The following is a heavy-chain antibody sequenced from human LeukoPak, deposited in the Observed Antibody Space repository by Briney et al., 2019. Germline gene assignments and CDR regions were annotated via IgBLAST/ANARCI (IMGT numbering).Heavy chain of an antibody. Sequence: SETLSLTCSVFGDSISSSYWTWIRQPPGKGLEWIGYIYYSGSTNYNPSLKSRVTISVDTSKNQFSLKLSSVTAADTAVYYCALSIVGATGGPSSIDYWGQGTLVTVSS. CDR2: IYYSGST. CDR1: GDSISSSY. CDR3: ALSIVGATGGPSSIDY. V-gene: IGHV4-59*01. D-gene: IGHD1-26*01. J-gene: IGHJ4*02.